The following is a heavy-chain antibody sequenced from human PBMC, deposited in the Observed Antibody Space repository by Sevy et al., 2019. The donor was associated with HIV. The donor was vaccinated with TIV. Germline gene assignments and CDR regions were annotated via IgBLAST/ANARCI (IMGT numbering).Heavy chain of an antibody. Sequence: GGSLRLSCAASGFTFSSYSMNGVRQAPGKGLEWVSSISSSSSYIYYADSVKGRFTISRDNAKNSLYLQMNSLRAEDTAVYYCARDGYYYDSSGYLHSWGQGTLVTVSS. CDR2: ISSSSSYI. J-gene: IGHJ4*02. V-gene: IGHV3-21*01. CDR1: GFTFSSYS. CDR3: ARDGYYYDSSGYLHS. D-gene: IGHD3-22*01.